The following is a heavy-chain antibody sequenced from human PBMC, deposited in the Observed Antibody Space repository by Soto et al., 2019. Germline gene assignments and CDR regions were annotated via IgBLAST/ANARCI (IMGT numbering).Heavy chain of an antibody. V-gene: IGHV3-23*01. CDR3: AKVSYSSSLTPSDY. CDR1: GFTFSSYA. CDR2: ISGSGGST. J-gene: IGHJ4*02. Sequence: GGSLRLSCAASGFTFSSYAMSWVRQAPGKGLEWVSAISGSGGSTYYADSVKGRFTISRDNSRNTLYLQMNSLRAEDTAVYYCAKVSYSSSLTPSDYWGQGTLVTVSS. D-gene: IGHD6-13*01.